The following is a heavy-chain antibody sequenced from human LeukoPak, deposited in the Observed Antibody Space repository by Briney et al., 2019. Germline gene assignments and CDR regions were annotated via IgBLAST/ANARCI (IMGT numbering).Heavy chain of an antibody. CDR3: ARNRDGYNSFDY. J-gene: IGHJ4*02. Sequence: SETLSLTCAVSGGSINNGGYYWSWIRQHPGKGLEWIGYIYYSRSSYYNPSLRSRVTISVDTSKNHFSLKLSSVTAADTAVYYCARNRDGYNSFDYWGQGTLVTVSS. CDR2: IYYSRSS. D-gene: IGHD5-24*01. CDR1: GGSINNGGYY. V-gene: IGHV4-31*11.